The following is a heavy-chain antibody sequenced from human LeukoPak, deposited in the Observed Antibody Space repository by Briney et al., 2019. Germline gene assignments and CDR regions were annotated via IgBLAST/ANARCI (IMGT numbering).Heavy chain of an antibody. D-gene: IGHD2-21*02. Sequence: PSETLSLICTVSGGSISSYYWSWIRQPPGKGLEWIGYIYYSGSTNYNPSLKSRVTISVDTSKNQFSLKLSSVTAADTAVYYCARWEYCGGDCYPAAFDYWGQGTLVTVSS. V-gene: IGHV4-59*01. CDR3: ARWEYCGGDCYPAAFDY. CDR1: GGSISSYY. J-gene: IGHJ4*02. CDR2: IYYSGST.